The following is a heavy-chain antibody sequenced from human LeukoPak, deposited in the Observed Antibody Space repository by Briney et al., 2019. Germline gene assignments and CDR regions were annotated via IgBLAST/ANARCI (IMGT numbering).Heavy chain of an antibody. CDR3: ATSTAMTSEFEH. CDR1: GYILTKLS. Sequence: ASVKVSCKVSGYILTKLSIHWVRQAPGKGLEWMGSFDPEDGETIYAQRFEDRVTMIEDTPTNVAYMEVSSLTSEDTAVYYCATSTAMTSEFEHWGQGTLVIVSS. CDR2: FDPEDGET. D-gene: IGHD5-18*01. V-gene: IGHV1-24*01. J-gene: IGHJ4*02.